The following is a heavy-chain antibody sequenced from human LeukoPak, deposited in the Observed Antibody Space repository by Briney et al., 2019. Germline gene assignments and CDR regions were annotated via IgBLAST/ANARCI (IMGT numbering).Heavy chain of an antibody. J-gene: IGHJ4*02. V-gene: IGHV3-11*01. CDR3: TKDVGVVMFDY. D-gene: IGHD3-3*01. Sequence: GGSLRLSCAASGFTFSDYHMNWIRQAPGKGLEWVSHISSSGSSIYYIDSVKGRFTISRDNAKNSLYLQMNSLRAEDTAVYYCTKDVGVVMFDYWGQGTLVTVSS. CDR1: GFTFSDYH. CDR2: ISSSGSSI.